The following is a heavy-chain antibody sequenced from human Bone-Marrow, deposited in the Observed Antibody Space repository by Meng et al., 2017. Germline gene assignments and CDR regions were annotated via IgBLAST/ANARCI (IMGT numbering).Heavy chain of an antibody. Sequence: ASSPGIVKPAPCLSPPYMFPACSINSSGYYWTCFRQHPRKGLAWIGYIYYTENTYYNPSLKSPMTISLDKSKNQFSLKLNSVTVADTAVYYCARGRASCSSGGCSLGWFDPWGQGTLVTVAS. CDR2: IYYTENT. J-gene: IGHJ5*02. CDR3: ARGRASCSSGGCSLGWFDP. V-gene: IGHV4-31*01. D-gene: IGHD2-15*01. CDR1: ACSINSSGYY.